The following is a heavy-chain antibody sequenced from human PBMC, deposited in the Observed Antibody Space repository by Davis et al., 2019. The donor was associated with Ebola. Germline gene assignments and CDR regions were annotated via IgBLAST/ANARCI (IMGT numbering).Heavy chain of an antibody. V-gene: IGHV3-30-3*01. Sequence: GESLKISCAASGFTFSSHAMHWVRQAPGKGLEWVAIISYGGDNIDYADSVKGRFTISRDNSKNTLYLQMNSLRAEDTAVYYCARETGLAYWGQGTLVTVSS. J-gene: IGHJ4*02. CDR2: ISYGGDNI. D-gene: IGHD3-9*01. CDR3: ARETGLAY. CDR1: GFTFSSHA.